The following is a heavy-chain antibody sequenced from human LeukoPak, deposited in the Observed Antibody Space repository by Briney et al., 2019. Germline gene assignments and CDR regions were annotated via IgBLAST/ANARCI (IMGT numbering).Heavy chain of an antibody. CDR3: ARADVLRFLEWLTAPHY. D-gene: IGHD3-3*01. CDR1: GFTFSSYW. Sequence: GGSLRLSCAASGFTFSSYWMSWVRQAPGKGLEWVANIKQDGSEKYYVDSVKGRFTISRDNSKNTLYLQMNSLRAEDTAVYYCARADVLRFLEWLTAPHYWGQGTLVTVSS. J-gene: IGHJ4*02. CDR2: IKQDGSEK. V-gene: IGHV3-7*01.